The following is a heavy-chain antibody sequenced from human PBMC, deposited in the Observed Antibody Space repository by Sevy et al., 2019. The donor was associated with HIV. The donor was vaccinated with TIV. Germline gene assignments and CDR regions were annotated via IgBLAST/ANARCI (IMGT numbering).Heavy chain of an antibody. CDR3: AQDINRGFDGVNFYSYYYYFYGLDV. D-gene: IGHD2-8*01. CDR2: ISWNSRNI. CDR1: GFPFNDHA. J-gene: IGHJ6*02. V-gene: IGHV3-9*01. Sequence: GGSLRLSCAASGFPFNDHAMHWVRQVPGKGLEWVSGISWNSRNIGYAGSVKGRFTISRDNARHFLYLGMNSLRPEDTAFYYCAQDINRGFDGVNFYSYYYYFYGLDVWGQGTKVTVSS.